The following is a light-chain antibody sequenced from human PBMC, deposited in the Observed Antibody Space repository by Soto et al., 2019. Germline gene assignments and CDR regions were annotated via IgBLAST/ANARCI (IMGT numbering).Light chain of an antibody. V-gene: IGLV2-11*01. CDR2: DVN. Sequence: QSALTQPRSVSGSPGQSDTISCTGTDSNIGFYNFVSWYQQHPDKAPHLVIYDVNKRPSGVPDRFSGSKSGKTASLTISGLQADDEADYYCCSYAGTYTYVFGTGTKVTVL. CDR3: CSYAGTYTYV. J-gene: IGLJ1*01. CDR1: DSNIGFYNF.